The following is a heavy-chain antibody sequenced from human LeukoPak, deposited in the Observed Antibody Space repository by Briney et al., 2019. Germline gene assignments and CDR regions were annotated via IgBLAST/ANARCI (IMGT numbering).Heavy chain of an antibody. CDR2: IIPIFGTA. J-gene: IGHJ6*03. CDR3: ARVLRVQQPHYYYYYYMDV. V-gene: IGHV1-69*05. D-gene: IGHD6-13*01. CDR1: GGTFSSYA. Sequence: GASVKVSCKASGGTFSSYAISWVRQAPGQGLEWMGGIIPIFGTANYAQKFEGRVTITTDESTSTAYMELSSLRSEDTAVYYCARVLRVQQPHYYYYYYMDVWGKGTTVTVSS.